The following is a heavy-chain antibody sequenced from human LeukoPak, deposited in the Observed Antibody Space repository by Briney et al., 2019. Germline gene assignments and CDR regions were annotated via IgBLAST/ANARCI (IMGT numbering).Heavy chain of an antibody. CDR2: ISPTRGDT. Sequence: ASVKVSCKASGNTFNVFYMHWVRQAPGQGFEWMGRISPTRGDTNYAQNSQGRLTLTRDTAVSTVYMELSGLTSDDTAVYYCARFYCRGTTCSLFWGQGTLLTVSS. CDR3: ARFYCRGTTCSLF. J-gene: IGHJ4*02. D-gene: IGHD2-2*01. V-gene: IGHV1-2*06. CDR1: GNTFNVFY.